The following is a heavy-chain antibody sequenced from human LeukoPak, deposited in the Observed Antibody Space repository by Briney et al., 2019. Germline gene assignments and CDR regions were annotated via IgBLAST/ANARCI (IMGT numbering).Heavy chain of an antibody. D-gene: IGHD1-26*01. V-gene: IGHV4-34*01. Sequence: SETLSLTCAVYEGSLSGYFWSWIRQPPGKGLEWIGEINHSGSTNYNPSLKSRVTISVDTSKNQFSLKLSSVTAADTAIYYCARDNSVGDNAWWFDPWGQGTLVTVSS. CDR3: ARDNSVGDNAWWFDP. J-gene: IGHJ5*02. CDR1: EGSLSGYF. CDR2: INHSGST.